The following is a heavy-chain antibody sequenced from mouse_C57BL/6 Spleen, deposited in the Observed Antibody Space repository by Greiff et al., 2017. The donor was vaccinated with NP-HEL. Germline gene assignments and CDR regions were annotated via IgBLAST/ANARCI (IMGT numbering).Heavy chain of an antibody. CDR2: ISSGSSTI. D-gene: IGHD2-5*01. CDR3: AGGGYYSNYDY. CDR1: GFTFSDYG. V-gene: IGHV5-17*01. J-gene: IGHJ2*01. Sequence: EVKLMESGGGLVKPGGSLKLSCAASGFTFSDYGMHWVRQAPEKGLEWVAYISSGSSTIYYADTVKGRFTISRDNAKNTLFLQMTSLRSEDTAMYYCAGGGYYSNYDYWGQGTTLTVSS.